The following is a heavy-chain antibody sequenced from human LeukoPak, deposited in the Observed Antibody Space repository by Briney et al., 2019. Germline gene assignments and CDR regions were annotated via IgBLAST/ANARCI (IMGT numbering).Heavy chain of an antibody. CDR3: ALYSYGHRAAFDI. CDR2: IYYRGST. V-gene: IGHV4-59*01. J-gene: IGHJ3*02. Sequence: PSETLSLTCTVSGGSISSYYWSWIRQPPGKGLEWIGYIYYRGSTNYNPSLKSRVTISVDTSKNQFSLKLSSVTAADTAVYYCALYSYGHRAAFDIWGQGTMVTVSS. CDR1: GGSISSYY. D-gene: IGHD5-18*01.